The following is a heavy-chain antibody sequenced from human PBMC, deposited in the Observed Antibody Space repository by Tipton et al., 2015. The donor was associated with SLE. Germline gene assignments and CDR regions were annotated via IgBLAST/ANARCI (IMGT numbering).Heavy chain of an antibody. J-gene: IGHJ3*02. D-gene: IGHD3-10*02. CDR3: ARKSVPGAFDI. V-gene: IGHV4-59*08. Sequence: TLSLTCTVSGGSISSHYWSWIRQPPGKGLEWIGNIYYSGTTNYNPSLKSRVTISVDRSKNQFSLRLSSVTAADTAVYYCARKSVPGAFDIWGQGTMVTASS. CDR2: IYYSGTT. CDR1: GGSISSHY.